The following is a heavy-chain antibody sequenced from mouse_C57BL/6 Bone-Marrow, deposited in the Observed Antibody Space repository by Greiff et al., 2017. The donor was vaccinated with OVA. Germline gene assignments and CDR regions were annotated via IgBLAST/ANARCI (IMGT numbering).Heavy chain of an antibody. J-gene: IGHJ2*01. V-gene: IGHV1-54*01. CDR2: INPGSGGT. CDR3: ARSRGGMVTNYFDY. CDR1: GYAFTNYL. D-gene: IGHD2-2*01. Sequence: QVQLQQSGAELVRPGTSVKVSCKASGYAFTNYLIEWVKQRPGQGLEWIGVINPGSGGTNYNEKFKGKATLTADKSSSTAYMQLSSLTSEDSAVYYCARSRGGMVTNYFDYWGQGTTLTVSS.